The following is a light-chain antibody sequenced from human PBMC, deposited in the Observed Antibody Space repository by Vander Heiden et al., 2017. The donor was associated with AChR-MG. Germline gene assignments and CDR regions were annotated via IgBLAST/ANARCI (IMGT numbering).Light chain of an antibody. CDR2: GAS. CDR1: QSVGSTY. V-gene: IGKV3-20*01. J-gene: IGKJ1*01. Sequence: ETVLTQSPGTLSLSPGERATVTCRASQSVGSTYLAWYQQKPGQAPRLLIYGASSRATGIPDRFSGSGSGTDFTLTISRLEPEDFAVYYCQQYGSSPWTFGQGTKVEIK. CDR3: QQYGSSPWT.